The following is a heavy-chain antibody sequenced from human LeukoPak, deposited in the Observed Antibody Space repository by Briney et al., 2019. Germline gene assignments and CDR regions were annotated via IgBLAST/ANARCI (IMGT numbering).Heavy chain of an antibody. CDR3: ARSGDFDY. V-gene: IGHV4-59*01. CDR1: GVSISSYY. CDR2: IYYSGST. J-gene: IGHJ4*02. Sequence: PSEILSLTCTVSGVSISSYYWSWIRQPPGKGLEWIGYIYYSGSTNYNPSLKSRVTISVDTSKNQFSLKLSSVTAADTAVYYCARSGDFDYWGQGTLVTVSS. D-gene: IGHD5-12*01.